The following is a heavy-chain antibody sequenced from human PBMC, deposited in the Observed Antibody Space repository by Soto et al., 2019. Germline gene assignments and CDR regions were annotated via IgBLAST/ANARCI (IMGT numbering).Heavy chain of an antibody. D-gene: IGHD3-9*01. CDR2: LSGGGSTT. CDR3: AKGPEYDILTGCDY. V-gene: IGHV3-23*01. Sequence: EVQLLESGGGFVQPGESLRLSCAASGFTFSLSAMSWVRQAPGRGLDWVSSLSGGGSTTDYADSVKGRFTISRDNSKNMVHLQMSSLRAEDTAVYYCAKGPEYDILTGCDYWGQGALVTVSS. CDR1: GFTFSLSA. J-gene: IGHJ4*02.